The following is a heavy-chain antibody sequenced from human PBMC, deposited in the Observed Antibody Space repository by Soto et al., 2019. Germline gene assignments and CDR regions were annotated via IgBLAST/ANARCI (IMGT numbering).Heavy chain of an antibody. Sequence: QVQLVESGGGVVQPGRSLRLSCAASGFTFSGYAMHWVRQAPGKGLEWVATISYDGSNKYYADSVTGRFTISRDNSKNTLSVQVNSLRAEDKAVYYCATGGNSFDNWGQGTLVTVSS. D-gene: IGHD3-16*01. CDR1: GFTFSGYA. CDR2: ISYDGSNK. J-gene: IGHJ4*02. V-gene: IGHV3-30-3*01. CDR3: ATGGNSFDN.